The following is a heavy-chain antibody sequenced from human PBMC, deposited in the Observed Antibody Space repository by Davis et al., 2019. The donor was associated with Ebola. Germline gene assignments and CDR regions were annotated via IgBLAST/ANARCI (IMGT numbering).Heavy chain of an antibody. CDR2: LDSDGSDT. D-gene: IGHD2-2*01. V-gene: IGHV3-74*03. J-gene: IGHJ4*02. CDR1: GFTFSSYW. Sequence: HTGGSLRLSCAASGFTFSSYWMHWVRQAPGKGLVWVSRLDSDGSDTTYADSVKGRFTIARDNAKNTLYLQMNSLRAEDTAVYYCARAGCSGSSCTEVDIWGQGTLVTVSS. CDR3: ARAGCSGSSCTEVDI.